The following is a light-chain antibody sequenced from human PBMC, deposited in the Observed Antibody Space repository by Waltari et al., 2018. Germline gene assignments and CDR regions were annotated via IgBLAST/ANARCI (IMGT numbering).Light chain of an antibody. CDR2: KAS. CDR3: QQYNSFPCT. Sequence: DIQVTQSHTTLSASVGDSVTLTCRASHNISSWLAWYQQKPGKAPKFLIYKASSLKSGVPSRFSGSGSGTEFTLSISSLQPDDFATYYCQQYNSFPCTFGQGTKLEIK. J-gene: IGKJ2*02. V-gene: IGKV1-5*03. CDR1: HNISSW.